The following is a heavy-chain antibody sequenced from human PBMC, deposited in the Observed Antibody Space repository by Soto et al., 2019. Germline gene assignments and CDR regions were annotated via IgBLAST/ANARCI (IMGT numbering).Heavy chain of an antibody. J-gene: IGHJ4*02. CDR3: ARRDSSWYFVDY. CDR2: IYPGDSDT. Sequence: GESLKISCEDSGHSFTSYWIGWVRQLPGKGLEWMGIIYPGDSDTRYSPSFQGQVTISVDKSISTAYLQWSSLKASDTAMYYCARRDSSWYFVDYWGQGTLVTVSS. CDR1: GHSFTSYW. V-gene: IGHV5-51*01. D-gene: IGHD6-13*01.